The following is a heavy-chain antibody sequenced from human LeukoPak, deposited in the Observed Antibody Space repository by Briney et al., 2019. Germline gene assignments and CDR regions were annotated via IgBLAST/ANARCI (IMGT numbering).Heavy chain of an antibody. CDR3: AKPRGTLSGYDPFDY. J-gene: IGHJ4*02. D-gene: IGHD5-12*01. CDR1: GFTFSSYG. CDR2: ISYDGSNK. V-gene: IGHV3-30*18. Sequence: TGGSLRLSCAASGFTFSSYGMHWVRQAPGKGLEWVAVISYDGSNKYYADSVKGRFTISRDNSKNTLYLQMNSLRAEDTAVYYCAKPRGTLSGYDPFDYWGQGTLVTVSS.